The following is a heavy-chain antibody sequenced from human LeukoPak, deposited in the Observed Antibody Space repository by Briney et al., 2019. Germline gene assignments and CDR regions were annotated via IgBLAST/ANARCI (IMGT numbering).Heavy chain of an antibody. CDR1: GGSISSGGYY. V-gene: IGHV4-31*03. CDR3: AALDTAMGYFDY. CDR2: IYYSGST. Sequence: PSQTLSLTCTVSGGSISSGGYYWSWIRQHPGTCLEWIGYIYYSGSTYYNPSLKSRVTISVDTSKNQFSLKLSSVTAADTAVYYCAALDTAMGYFDYWGQGTLVTVSS. J-gene: IGHJ4*02. D-gene: IGHD5-18*01.